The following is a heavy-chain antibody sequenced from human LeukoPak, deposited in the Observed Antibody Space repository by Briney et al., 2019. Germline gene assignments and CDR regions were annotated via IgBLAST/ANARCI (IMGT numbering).Heavy chain of an antibody. Sequence: PSETLSLTCAVYGGSFSGYSWSWIRQPPGKGLEWIGPIYTTGKTNYNHSLQGRLTMSVDTSKRQSSLNLTSVTAADTAIYYCARHGYTANHYFLYYWSQGTLVSVSS. CDR1: GGSFSGYS. V-gene: IGHV4-59*10. D-gene: IGHD3-16*01. J-gene: IGHJ4*02. CDR3: ARHGYTANHYFLYY. CDR2: IYTTGKT.